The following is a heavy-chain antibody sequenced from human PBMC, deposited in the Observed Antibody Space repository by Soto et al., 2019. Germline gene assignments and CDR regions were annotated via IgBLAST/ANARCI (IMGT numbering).Heavy chain of an antibody. CDR1: GFTFSSYA. CDR3: AKYEQRYGDWLLAEGTEYMDV. D-gene: IGHD3-9*01. CDR2: ISGSGGST. Sequence: GSLRLSCAASGFTFSSYAMSWVRQAPGKGLEWVSAISGSGGSTYYADSVKGRFTISRDNSKNTLYLQMNSLRAEDTAVYYCAKYEQRYGDWLLAEGTEYMDVWGKGTKVTVSS. J-gene: IGHJ6*03. V-gene: IGHV3-23*01.